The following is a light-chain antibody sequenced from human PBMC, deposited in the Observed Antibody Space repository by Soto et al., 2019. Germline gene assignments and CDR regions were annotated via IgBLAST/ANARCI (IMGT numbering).Light chain of an antibody. V-gene: IGKV3-20*01. CDR3: HQYGRSPRGT. J-gene: IGKJ1*01. Sequence: DIVLTQSPGTLSLSPGERATLSCRASQSVTSNYLAWYQQKPGQAPRLLMYGTSSRATGIPDRFSGSGSGTDFTLTISSLEPEDFAVYYCHQYGRSPRGTFGQGTNVDSK. CDR2: GTS. CDR1: QSVTSNY.